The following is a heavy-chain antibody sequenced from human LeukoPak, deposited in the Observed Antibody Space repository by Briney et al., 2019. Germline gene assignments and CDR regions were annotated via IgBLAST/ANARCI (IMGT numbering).Heavy chain of an antibody. J-gene: IGHJ4*02. CDR3: AKGGTRFDY. D-gene: IGHD1-1*01. CDR2: ISWNSGSI. Sequence: GGSLRLSCAASGFTFDDYAMHWVRQAPGKGLEWVSGISWNSGSIGYADSVKGRFAISRDNAKNSLYLQMNSLRAEDTALYYCAKGGTRFDYWGQGTLVTVSS. CDR1: GFTFDDYA. V-gene: IGHV3-9*01.